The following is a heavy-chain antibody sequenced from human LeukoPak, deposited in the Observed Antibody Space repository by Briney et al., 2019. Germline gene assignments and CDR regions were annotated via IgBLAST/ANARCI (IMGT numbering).Heavy chain of an antibody. Sequence: NPSETLSLTCIVSGGSISSTTYYWGWIRQPPGKRLEWIGSIYYSGNTYYNPSLKSRVTISIDTSKNQFSLNLYSVTAADTAVYYCAAEDTAMGGDYWGQGTLVTVSS. CDR3: AAEDTAMGGDY. J-gene: IGHJ4*02. CDR1: GGSISSTTYY. V-gene: IGHV4-39*07. CDR2: IYYSGNT. D-gene: IGHD5-18*01.